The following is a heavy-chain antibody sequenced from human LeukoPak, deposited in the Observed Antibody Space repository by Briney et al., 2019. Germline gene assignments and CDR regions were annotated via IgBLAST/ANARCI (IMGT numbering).Heavy chain of an antibody. CDR2: ISTYKVNT. D-gene: IGHD3-10*01. CDR1: GYTFTNYG. V-gene: IGHV1-18*01. J-gene: IGHJ3*02. CDR3: ASVFDSGTFDI. Sequence: GASVKVSCKASGYTFTNYGISWVRQAPGQGLDYMGWISTYKVNTNYTHKLQGSVTIITDTFTSTAYMELRRLRSDDRAVYYCASVFDSGTFDIWGQGTMVTVSS.